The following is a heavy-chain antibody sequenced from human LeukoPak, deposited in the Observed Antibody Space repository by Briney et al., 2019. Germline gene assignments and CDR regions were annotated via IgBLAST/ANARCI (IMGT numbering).Heavy chain of an antibody. CDR2: MYYSGST. CDR1: GGSISSFY. V-gene: IGHV4-59*08. Sequence: PSETLSLTCTVSGGSISSFYWSWIRQPPGKGLEWIGYMYYSGSTNYNPSLKSRVTVSVDTSKNQFSLKLSSVTAADTAVYYCASNVAGSSFDYWGQGALVTVSS. CDR3: ASNVAGSSFDY. D-gene: IGHD6-19*01. J-gene: IGHJ4*02.